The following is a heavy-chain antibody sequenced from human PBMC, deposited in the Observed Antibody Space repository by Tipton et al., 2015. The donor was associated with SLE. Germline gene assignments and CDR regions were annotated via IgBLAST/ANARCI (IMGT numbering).Heavy chain of an antibody. D-gene: IGHD6-19*01. V-gene: IGHV4-34*01. CDR3: ARLAVAGRDY. J-gene: IGHJ4*02. CDR1: GGSFSGYY. Sequence: TLSLTCAVYGGSFSGYYWSWIRQPPGKGLEWIGEINHSGSTNYNPSLKSRVTISVDTSKNQFSLKLSSVTAADTAVYYCARLAVAGRDYWGQGTRVTVSS. CDR2: INHSGST.